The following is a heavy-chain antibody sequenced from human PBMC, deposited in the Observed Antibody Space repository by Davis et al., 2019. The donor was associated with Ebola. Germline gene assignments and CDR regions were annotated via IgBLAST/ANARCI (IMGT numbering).Heavy chain of an antibody. CDR1: GNSFNTHW. CDR3: ARQGNWAFDY. D-gene: IGHD7-27*01. CDR2: IYTGDSDT. J-gene: IGHJ4*02. Sequence: GESLKISCKDSGNSFNTHWIGWVRQLPGKGLEWMGIIYTGDSDTRYSPSFRGQVTISADKSIKTAFLQWSSLKASDTAMYYCARQGNWAFDYWGQGTLVTVSS. V-gene: IGHV5-51*01.